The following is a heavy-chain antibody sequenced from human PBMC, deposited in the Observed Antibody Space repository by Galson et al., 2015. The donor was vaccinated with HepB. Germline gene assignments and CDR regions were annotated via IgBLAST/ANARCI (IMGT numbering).Heavy chain of an antibody. CDR3: ARDGIEEVRGVIEG. CDR2: ISSSSSTI. Sequence: SLRLSCAASGFTFSSYSMNWVRQAPGKGLEWVSYISSSSSTIYYADSVKGRFTISRDNAKNSLYLQMNSLRAEDTAVYYCARDGIEEVRGVIEGWGQGTLVTVSS. CDR1: GFTFSSYS. V-gene: IGHV3-48*04. D-gene: IGHD3-10*01. J-gene: IGHJ4*02.